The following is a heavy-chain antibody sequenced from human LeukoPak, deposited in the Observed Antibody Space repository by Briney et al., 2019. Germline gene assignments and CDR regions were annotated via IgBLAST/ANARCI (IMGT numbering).Heavy chain of an antibody. J-gene: IGHJ4*02. CDR3: ARDGGETPYPEL. V-gene: IGHV4-59*01. CDR2: IYYSGST. Sequence: SETLSLTCIVSGGSINNYYWSWIRQPPGKGLEWIGYIYYSGSTNYNPSLKSRVTISVDTSKNQFSLKLSSVTAADTAVYYCARDGGETPYPELWGQGTLVTVSS. CDR1: GGSINNYY. D-gene: IGHD3-16*01.